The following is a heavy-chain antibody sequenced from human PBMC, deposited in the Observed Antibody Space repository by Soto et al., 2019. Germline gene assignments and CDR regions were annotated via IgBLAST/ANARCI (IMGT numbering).Heavy chain of an antibody. D-gene: IGHD1-7*01. CDR1: GYSFTSYW. CDR2: IDPSDSYT. Sequence: GESLKISCKGSGYSFTSYWISWVRQMPGKGLEWMGRIDPSDSYTNYSPSFQGHVTISADKSISTAYLQWSSLKASDTAMYYCARGRLELFDALYYYYGMDVWGQGTTVTVSS. V-gene: IGHV5-10-1*01. J-gene: IGHJ6*02. CDR3: ARGRLELFDALYYYYGMDV.